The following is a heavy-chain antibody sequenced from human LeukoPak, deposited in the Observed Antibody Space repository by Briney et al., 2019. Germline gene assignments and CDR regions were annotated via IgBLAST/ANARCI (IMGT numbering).Heavy chain of an antibody. CDR1: GDSISCHY. J-gene: IGHJ6*02. CDR3: ARFGVDYDMDV. V-gene: IGHV4-59*11. D-gene: IGHD2-8*01. CDR2: IHYSGRP. Sequence: SEPLSLTCTVSGDSISCHYWTWIRQPPGKGVEWIGQIHYSGRPDYNPYLKSRVTISVDTSKNQLSLKVTSVTGADTAVYYCARFGVDYDMDVCGQGKAVTVS.